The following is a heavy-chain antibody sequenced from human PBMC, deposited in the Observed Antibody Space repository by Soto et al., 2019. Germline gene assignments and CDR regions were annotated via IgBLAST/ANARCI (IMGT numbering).Heavy chain of an antibody. V-gene: IGHV3-13*01. J-gene: IGHJ3*02. D-gene: IGHD3-22*01. CDR1: GFTFSSYD. CDR3: ARAQGTRRDSSGYSNDAFDI. CDR2: IGTAGDT. Sequence: PGGSLRLSCAASGFTFSSYDMHWVRQATGKGLEWVSAIGTAGDTYYPGSVKGRFTISGENAKNSLYLQMNSLRAGDTAVYYCARAQGTRRDSSGYSNDAFDIWGQGTMVTVSS.